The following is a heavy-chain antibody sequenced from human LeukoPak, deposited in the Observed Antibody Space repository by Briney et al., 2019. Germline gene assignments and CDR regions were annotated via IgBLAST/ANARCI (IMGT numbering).Heavy chain of an antibody. CDR1: GFSLGDYW. CDR2: IKSKTDGGTT. CDR3: TTVAGATQDYYYYGMDV. J-gene: IGHJ6*02. V-gene: IGHV3-15*01. Sequence: GGSLRLSCAASGFSLGDYWMSWVRQAPGKGLEWVSRIKSKTDGGTTDYAAPVKGRFTISRDDSKNTLYLQMNSLKTEDTAVYYCTTVAGATQDYYYYGMDVWGQGTTVTVSS. D-gene: IGHD1-26*01.